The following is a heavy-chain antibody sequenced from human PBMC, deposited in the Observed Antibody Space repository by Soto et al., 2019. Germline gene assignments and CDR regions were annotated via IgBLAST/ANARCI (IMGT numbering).Heavy chain of an antibody. CDR1: GGSISSYY. Sequence: SETLSLTCTVSGGSISSYYWSWIRQPPGKGLEWIGYIYYSGSTNYNPSLKSRVTISVDTSKNQFSLKLSSVTAADTAVYYCARGLVVRGVRYYYYMDVWGKGTTVTVSS. CDR3: ARGLVVRGVRYYYYMDV. D-gene: IGHD3-10*01. J-gene: IGHJ6*03. V-gene: IGHV4-59*01. CDR2: IYYSGST.